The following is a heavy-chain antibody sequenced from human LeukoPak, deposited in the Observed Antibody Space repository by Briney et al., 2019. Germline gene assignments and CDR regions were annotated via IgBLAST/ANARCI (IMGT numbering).Heavy chain of an antibody. CDR2: ITGHSIYT. D-gene: IGHD3-3*01. J-gene: IGHJ5*02. Sequence: GGALRLSCAASGFTFSDYYMSWVRQARGKGLEWVSYITGHSIYTNYAASVKGRFTISRDNAKNSLYLQMNSLRAEDTAVYYCARLLRYDFWHAYSLGWFDPWGQGTLVTVSS. CDR3: ARLLRYDFWHAYSLGWFDP. CDR1: GFTFSDYY. V-gene: IGHV3-11*06.